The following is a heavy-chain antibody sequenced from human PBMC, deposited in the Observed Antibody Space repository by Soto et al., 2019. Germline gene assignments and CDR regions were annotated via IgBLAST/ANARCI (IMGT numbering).Heavy chain of an antibody. V-gene: IGHV3-30-3*01. CDR2: ISYDGSNK. Sequence: GGSLRLSCAASGFTFSSYAMHWVRQAPGKGLEWVAVISYDGSNKYYADPVKGRFTISRDNSKNTLYLQMNSLRAEDTAVYYCASEGHGAFDIWGQGTMVTVSS. J-gene: IGHJ3*02. CDR1: GFTFSSYA. CDR3: ASEGHGAFDI.